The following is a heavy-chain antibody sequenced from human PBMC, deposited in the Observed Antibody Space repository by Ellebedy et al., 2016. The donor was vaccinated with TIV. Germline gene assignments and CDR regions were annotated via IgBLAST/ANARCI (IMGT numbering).Heavy chain of an antibody. Sequence: GGSLRLSCAASGFTLSSHWMSWVRQAPGKGLVWVSHINSDGSSTSYADSVKGRFTISRDNAKNTLYLQINSLRAEDTAVYYCARRVAVAFDYWGQGTLVTVSS. V-gene: IGHV3-74*01. J-gene: IGHJ4*02. CDR2: INSDGSST. CDR1: GFTLSSHW. CDR3: ARRVAVAFDY. D-gene: IGHD6-19*01.